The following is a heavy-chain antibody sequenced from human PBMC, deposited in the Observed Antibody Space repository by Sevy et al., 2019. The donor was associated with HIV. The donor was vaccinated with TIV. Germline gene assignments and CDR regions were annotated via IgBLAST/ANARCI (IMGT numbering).Heavy chain of an antibody. J-gene: IGHJ5*01. CDR2: IKSKSDGGTR. CDR1: GLTVSNAW. V-gene: IGHV3-15*01. CDR3: AAGLGKSDFDS. Sequence: GGSLRLSCAASGLTVSNAWMNWVRQAPGKGLEWVGRIKSKSDGGTRDLAAPVKGRVSISRAASRNTVSLEISSLKIDDTGMYYCAAGLGKSDFDSWGQGTLVTVSS. D-gene: IGHD3-9*01.